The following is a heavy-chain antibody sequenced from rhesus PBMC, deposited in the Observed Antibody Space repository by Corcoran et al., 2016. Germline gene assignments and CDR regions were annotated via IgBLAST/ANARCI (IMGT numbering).Heavy chain of an antibody. V-gene: IGHV2-95*01. J-gene: IGHJ4*01. CDR2: IYWNDNK. D-gene: IGHD1-20*01. CDR3: ARVDIAGTTFGDY. CDR1: GFSISTTGTG. Sequence: QVTLKESGPALAKPTQTLTLTCTFSGFSISTTGTGVGWIRQPPWKALEWLESIYWNDNKYYSTSLKSRPTISKDTSKTQVVLTMTNMDPVDTATYYCARVDIAGTTFGDYWGQGVLVTVSS.